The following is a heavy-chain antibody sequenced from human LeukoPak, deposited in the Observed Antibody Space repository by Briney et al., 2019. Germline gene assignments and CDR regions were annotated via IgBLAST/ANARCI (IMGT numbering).Heavy chain of an antibody. CDR2: IYYSGST. Sequence: SETLSLTCTVSGGSISSSSYYWGWIRQPPGKGLEWIGSIYYSGSTYYNPSLKSRVTISVDTSKNQFSLKLSSVTAADTAVYYCARQVVAAPLNCFDPWGQGTLVTVSS. CDR3: ARQVVAAPLNCFDP. J-gene: IGHJ5*02. V-gene: IGHV4-39*01. D-gene: IGHD2-15*01. CDR1: GGSISSSSYY.